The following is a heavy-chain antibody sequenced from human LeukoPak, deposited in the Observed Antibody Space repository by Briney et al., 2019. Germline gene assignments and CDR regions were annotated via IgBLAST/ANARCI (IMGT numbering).Heavy chain of an antibody. D-gene: IGHD3-10*01. CDR2: IYTSGST. J-gene: IGHJ4*02. Sequence: PSVTLSLTCTVSGGSISSYYWSWIRQPAGKGLEWIGRIYTSGSTNYNPSLKSRVTMSVDTSKNQFSLKLSSVTAADTAVYYCARLGGFGELYYFDYWGQGTLVTVSS. CDR3: ARLGGFGELYYFDY. V-gene: IGHV4-4*07. CDR1: GGSISSYY.